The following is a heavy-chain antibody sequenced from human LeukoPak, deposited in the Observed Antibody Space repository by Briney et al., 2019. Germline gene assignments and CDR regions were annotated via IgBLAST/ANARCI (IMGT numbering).Heavy chain of an antibody. J-gene: IGHJ4*02. CDR3: ARDHGDYLDY. CDR1: GFIFKKYW. Sequence: GGSLRLSCAASGFIFKKYWMNWVRQVPGKGLECLANIKEDGSETYYADSVKGRFTISRDNPKNLLFLQINSLRVEDTAVYYCARDHGDYLDYWGQGTLVTVSS. CDR2: IKEDGSET. D-gene: IGHD4-17*01. V-gene: IGHV3-7*01.